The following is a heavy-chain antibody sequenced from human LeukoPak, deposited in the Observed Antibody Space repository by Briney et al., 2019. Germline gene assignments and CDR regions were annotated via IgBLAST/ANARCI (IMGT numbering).Heavy chain of an antibody. CDR3: ARRYSSSFSYYYMDV. J-gene: IGHJ6*03. CDR1: GYTFTSYD. D-gene: IGHD6-6*01. CDR2: MNPNSGNT. Sequence: GASVKASCKASGYTFTSYDINWVRQATGQGLEWMGWMNPNSGNTGYAQKFQGRVTMTRNTPISTAYMELSSLRSEDTAVYYCARRYSSSFSYYYMDVWGKGTTVTVSS. V-gene: IGHV1-8*01.